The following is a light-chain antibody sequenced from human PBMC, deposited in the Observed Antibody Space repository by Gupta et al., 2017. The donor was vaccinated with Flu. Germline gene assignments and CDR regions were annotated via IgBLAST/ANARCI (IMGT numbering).Light chain of an antibody. CDR1: QSVLYSSNNKNY. CDR3: QQYYSTPPT. V-gene: IGKV4-1*01. CDR2: WAS. Sequence: EIVMTQSPDYLAVSLGERASIHCKSSQSVLYSSNNKNYLAWYQQKPGQPPKLLIYWASTRESGVPDRFSGSGSGTDFTLTISSLQAEDVAVYYCQQYYSTPPTFGGGIKVEIK. J-gene: IGKJ4*01.